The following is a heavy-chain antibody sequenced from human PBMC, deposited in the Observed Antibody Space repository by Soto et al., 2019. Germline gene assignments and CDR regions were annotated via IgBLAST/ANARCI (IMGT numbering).Heavy chain of an antibody. J-gene: IGHJ6*02. D-gene: IGHD6-6*01. CDR2: IYYSGST. V-gene: IGHV4-59*01. CDR1: GGSISSYY. Sequence: PSETLSLTCTVSGGSISSYYWSWIRQPPGKGLEWIGYIYYSGSTNYNPSLKSRVTISVDTSKNQFSLKLSSVTAADTAVYYCARSTSSGLWYYYGMDVWGQGTTVTVYS. CDR3: ARSTSSGLWYYYGMDV.